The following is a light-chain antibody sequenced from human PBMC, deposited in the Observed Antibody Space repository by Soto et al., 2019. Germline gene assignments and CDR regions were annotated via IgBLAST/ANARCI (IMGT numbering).Light chain of an antibody. CDR3: QQYGGPVPWT. Sequence: EIVLTQSPGTLSLSPGERATLSCRASQSVSSKYLAWYQQKPGQAPRVLIYGASTRATGIPDRFTGSGSGTDFTLTITRVEPEDFAVYYCQQYGGPVPWTFGQGTKVDIK. J-gene: IGKJ1*01. CDR1: QSVSSKY. V-gene: IGKV3-20*01. CDR2: GAS.